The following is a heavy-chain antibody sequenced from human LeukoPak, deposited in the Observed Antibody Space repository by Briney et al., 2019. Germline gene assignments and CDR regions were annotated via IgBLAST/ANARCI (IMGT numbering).Heavy chain of an antibody. V-gene: IGHV4-4*07. Sequence: SETLSLTCTVSGGSISSYYWSWIRQPAGKGLEWIGRIYTSGSTNYNPSLKSRVAISVDTSKNQFSLKLSSVTVADTAVYYCARGREWLEEYFQHWGQGTLVTVSS. D-gene: IGHD6-19*01. CDR1: GGSISSYY. CDR2: IYTSGST. J-gene: IGHJ1*01. CDR3: ARGREWLEEYFQH.